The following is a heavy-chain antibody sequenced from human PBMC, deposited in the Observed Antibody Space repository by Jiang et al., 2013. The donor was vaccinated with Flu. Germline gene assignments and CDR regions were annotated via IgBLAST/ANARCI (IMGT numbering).Heavy chain of an antibody. D-gene: IGHD6-19*01. CDR3: ASGYSSGWFDY. V-gene: IGHV1-46*01. J-gene: IGHJ4*02. Sequence: QAPGQGLGWMGIINPSGGSTSYAQKFQGRVTMTRDTSTSTVYMELSSLRSEDTAVYYCASGYSSGWFDYWGQGTLVTVSS. CDR2: INPSGGST.